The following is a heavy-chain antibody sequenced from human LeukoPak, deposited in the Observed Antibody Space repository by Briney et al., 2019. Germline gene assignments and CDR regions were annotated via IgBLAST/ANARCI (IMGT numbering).Heavy chain of an antibody. CDR3: AKGGLWFGELSYYMDV. V-gene: IGHV3-30*02. CDR2: IWYDGSNK. J-gene: IGHJ6*03. CDR1: GFTFSSYG. Sequence: GGSLRLSCAASGFTFSSYGMHWVRQAPGKGLEWVAVIWYDGSNKYYADSVKGRFTISRDNSKNTLYLQMNSLRAEDTAVYYCAKGGLWFGELSYYMDVWGKGTTVTVSS. D-gene: IGHD3-10*01.